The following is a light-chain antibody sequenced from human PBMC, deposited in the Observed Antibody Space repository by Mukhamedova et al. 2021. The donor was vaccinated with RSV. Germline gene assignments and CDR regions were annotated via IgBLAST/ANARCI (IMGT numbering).Light chain of an antibody. V-gene: IGKV1-39*01. Sequence: WYQRRVHGKAPKLLIYGASSLVSGVPSRFSGSGSETDFTLTISSLQLEDFATYYCQQSFNSLRWTFVQGTRV. CDR3: QQSFNSLRWT. CDR2: GAS. J-gene: IGKJ1*01.